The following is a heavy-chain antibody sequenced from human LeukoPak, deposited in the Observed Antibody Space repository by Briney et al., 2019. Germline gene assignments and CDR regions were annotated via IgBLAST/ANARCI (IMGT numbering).Heavy chain of an antibody. V-gene: IGHV3-23*01. D-gene: IGHD1-26*01. Sequence: GGSLRLSCAASGFSFSSYAMTWVRQAPGKGLEWVSAISGSGDSTYDADSVKGRFTTSRDNSKNTLYLQMKSLRAEDTAVYYCAKDVRGSGTYWDYWGQGTLVTVSS. CDR2: ISGSGDST. J-gene: IGHJ4*02. CDR3: AKDVRGSGTYWDY. CDR1: GFSFSSYA.